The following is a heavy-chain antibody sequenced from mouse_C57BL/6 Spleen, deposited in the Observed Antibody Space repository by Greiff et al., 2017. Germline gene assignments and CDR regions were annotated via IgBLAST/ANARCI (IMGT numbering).Heavy chain of an antibody. J-gene: IGHJ1*03. D-gene: IGHD1-1*01. CDR3: SRSGRLSSYRYFGV. V-gene: IGHV1-52*01. CDR1: GYTFTSYW. Sequence: QVQLQQPGAELVRPGSSVKLSCKASGYTFTSYWMHWVKQRPIQGLEWIGNIDPSDSETHYNQKFKDKATLTVDKSSSTAYMQLSSLTSADSADYDCSRSGRLSSYRYFGVWGTGTTVTVSS. CDR2: IDPSDSET.